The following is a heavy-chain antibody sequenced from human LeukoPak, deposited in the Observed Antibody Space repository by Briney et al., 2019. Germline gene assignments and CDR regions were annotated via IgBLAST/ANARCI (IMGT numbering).Heavy chain of an antibody. CDR3: ARDPDSSSWYHVNDY. CDR2: ISSSGSTI. CDR1: GXTFSXXX. D-gene: IGHD6-13*01. Sequence: AXGXTFSXXXMSWXXXXPGKXXXXXSYISSSGSTIYYADSVKGRFTISRDNAKNSLYLQMNSLRAEDTAVYYCARDPDSSSWYHVNDYWGQGTLVTVSS. J-gene: IGHJ4*02. V-gene: IGHV3-11*01.